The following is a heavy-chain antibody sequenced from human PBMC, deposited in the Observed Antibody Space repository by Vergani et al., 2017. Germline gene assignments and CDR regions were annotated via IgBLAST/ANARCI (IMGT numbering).Heavy chain of an antibody. CDR2: ISYDGSNK. D-gene: IGHD3-3*01. V-gene: IGHV3-30*03. CDR3: ARESEWLPFDY. J-gene: IGHJ4*02. CDR1: GFTFSSYG. Sequence: QVQLVESGGGVVQPGRSLRLSCAASGFTFSSYGMHWVRQAPGKGLEWVAVISYDGSNKYYADSVKGRFTISRDNSKNTLYLQMNSLRAEDTAVYYCARESEWLPFDYWGQGTLVTVSS.